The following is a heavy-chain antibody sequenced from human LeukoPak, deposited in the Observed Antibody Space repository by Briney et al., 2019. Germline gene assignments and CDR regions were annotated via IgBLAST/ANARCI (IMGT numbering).Heavy chain of an antibody. CDR1: GFTVFNYW. J-gene: IGHJ4*02. CDR3: ARDGGSAWFLDY. Sequence: TGGSLRLSCAASGFTVFNYWMSWVRQAPGKGLEWVSYISSSGNTTYNADSVKGRFSITRDNAKNSLYLQMNSLRAEDTAVYYCARDGGSAWFLDYWGQGTLVTVSS. CDR2: ISSSGNTT. V-gene: IGHV3-11*04. D-gene: IGHD6-19*01.